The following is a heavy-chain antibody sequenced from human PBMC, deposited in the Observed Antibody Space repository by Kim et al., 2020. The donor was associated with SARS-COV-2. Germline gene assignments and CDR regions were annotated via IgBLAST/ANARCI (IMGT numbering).Heavy chain of an antibody. CDR2: IYYSGST. CDR1: GGSISSSSYY. Sequence: SETLSLTCTVSGGSISSSSYYWGWIRQPPGKGLEWIGSIYYSGSTYYNPSLKSRVTISVDTSKNQFSLKLSSVTAADTAVYYCARLNVYVWGSYRYRGAIDYWGQGTLVTVSS. D-gene: IGHD3-16*02. V-gene: IGHV4-39*01. J-gene: IGHJ4*02. CDR3: ARLNVYVWGSYRYRGAIDY.